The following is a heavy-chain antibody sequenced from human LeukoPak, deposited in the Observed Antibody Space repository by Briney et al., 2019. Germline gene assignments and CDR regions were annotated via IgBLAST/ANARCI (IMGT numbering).Heavy chain of an antibody. CDR2: IYHSGST. CDR1: GYSISSGYY. V-gene: IGHV4-38-2*02. CDR3: ARDPDYYDSSGYYYAFDY. Sequence: PSETLSFTCTVSGYSISSGYYWGWIRQPPGKGLEWIGSIYHSGSTYYNPSLKSRVTISVDTSKNQFSLKLSSVTAADTAVYYCARDPDYYDSSGYYYAFDYWGQGTLVTVSS. J-gene: IGHJ4*02. D-gene: IGHD3-22*01.